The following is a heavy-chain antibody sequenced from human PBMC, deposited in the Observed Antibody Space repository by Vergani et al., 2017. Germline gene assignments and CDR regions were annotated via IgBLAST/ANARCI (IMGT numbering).Heavy chain of an antibody. CDR3: ARDRVSGWWAFDI. CDR1: GYTFTSYY. Sequence: QVQLVQSGAEVKKPGASVKVSCKASGYTFTSYYMHWVRQAPGQGLEWMGIINPSGGSTSYAQKFQGRVTMTRDTSTSTVYMELSSLRAEDTAVYYCARDRVSGWWAFDIWGQGTMVTVSS. V-gene: IGHV1-46*01. CDR2: INPSGGST. J-gene: IGHJ3*02. D-gene: IGHD3-22*01.